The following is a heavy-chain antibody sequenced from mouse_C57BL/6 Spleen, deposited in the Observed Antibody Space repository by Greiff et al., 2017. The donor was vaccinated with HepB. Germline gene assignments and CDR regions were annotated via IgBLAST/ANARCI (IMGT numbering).Heavy chain of an antibody. CDR2: INPNNGGT. CDR3: ARLDYDGSCYCFDY. Sequence: EVQLQQSGPELVKPGASVKISCKASGYTFTDYYMNWVKQSHGKSLEWIGDINPNNGGTSYNQKFKGKATLTVDKSSSTAYMELRSLTSEDSAVYYCARLDYDGSCYCFDYWGQGTTLTVSS. J-gene: IGHJ2*01. D-gene: IGHD1-1*01. V-gene: IGHV1-26*01. CDR1: GYTFTDYY.